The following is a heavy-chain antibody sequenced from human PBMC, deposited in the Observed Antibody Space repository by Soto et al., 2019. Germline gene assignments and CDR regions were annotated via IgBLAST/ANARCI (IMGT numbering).Heavy chain of an antibody. D-gene: IGHD3-9*01. CDR3: ARLEGLATISYYFDF. Sequence: QLQLQESGPGLVKPSETLSLTCSVSDDSINSDKYYWGWIRQPPGKGLEWIGSIYYRGNAYYNPSLQTRVTISLDKSRSQFSLKLNSVTAADSALYFCARLEGLATISYYFDFWGPGALVTVSS. CDR2: IYYRGNA. V-gene: IGHV4-39*01. J-gene: IGHJ4*02. CDR1: DDSINSDKYY.